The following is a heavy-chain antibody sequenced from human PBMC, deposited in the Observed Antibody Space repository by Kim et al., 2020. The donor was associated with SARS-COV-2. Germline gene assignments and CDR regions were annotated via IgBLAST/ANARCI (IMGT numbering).Heavy chain of an antibody. V-gene: IGHV3-11*01. CDR3: ARESVTCGGDCLSWFDP. J-gene: IGHJ5*02. D-gene: IGHD2-21*01. Sequence: KGRFTISRDNAKNSLYLQMNSLRAEDTAVYYCARESVTCGGDCLSWFDPWGQGTLVTVSS.